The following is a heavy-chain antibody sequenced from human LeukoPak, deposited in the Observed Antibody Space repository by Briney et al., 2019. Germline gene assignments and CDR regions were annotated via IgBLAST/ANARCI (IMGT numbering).Heavy chain of an antibody. D-gene: IGHD3-3*01. CDR1: GGSVINTNW. CDR2: VHLDGRT. CDR3: AREGGFYRPLYY. Sequence: SETLSLTCGVSGGSVINTNWWTWVRQPPGKGLEWIGEVHLDGRTNYNPSLESRLTMSVDVSENQVSLKLSSVTAADTAVYYCAREGGFYRPLYYSGQGTLVTVSS. V-gene: IGHV4-4*02. J-gene: IGHJ4*02.